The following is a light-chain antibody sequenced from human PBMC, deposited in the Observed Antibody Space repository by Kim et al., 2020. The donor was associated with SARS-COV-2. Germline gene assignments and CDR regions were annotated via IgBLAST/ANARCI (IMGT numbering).Light chain of an antibody. CDR3: QAWDSSTVL. CDR1: KLGDKF. V-gene: IGLV3-1*01. CDR2: QDS. J-gene: IGLJ2*01. Sequence: SYELTQSPSVSVSPGQTASITCSGDKLGDKFACWYQQKPGQSPVLVIYQDSKRPSGIPERFSGSNSGNTATLTISGTQAMDEADYYCQAWDSSTVLFGGGTQLTVL.